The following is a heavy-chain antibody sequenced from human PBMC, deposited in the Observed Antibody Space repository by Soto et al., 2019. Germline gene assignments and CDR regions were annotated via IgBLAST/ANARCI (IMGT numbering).Heavy chain of an antibody. CDR2: VNTYNGNP. D-gene: IGHD6-6*01. J-gene: IGHJ4*02. V-gene: IGHV1-18*01. Sequence: QVQLVQSGVEVKKPGASVKVSCKASGYTFTNYAISWVRQAPGRGLEWMGWVNTYNGNPNYAQIFQGRVTMTTDTSTDTAYMELRSLKSDDSAVYYCARDSQYSTDWQRFDSWGQGTRVTVSS. CDR3: ARDSQYSTDWQRFDS. CDR1: GYTFTNYA.